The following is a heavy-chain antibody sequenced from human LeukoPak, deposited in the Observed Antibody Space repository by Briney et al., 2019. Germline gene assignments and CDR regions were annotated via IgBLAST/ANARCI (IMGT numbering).Heavy chain of an antibody. Sequence: PGGFLRLSCAASGCTLNTYTTNWVRKAPGKGLEWVAVLSYDGSNKYYADSVKGRFTISRDNSKNTLYLQMNSLRAEDTAVYYCARAPWDSSGYPDYWGQGTLVTVSS. V-gene: IGHV3-30-3*01. CDR1: GCTLNTYT. J-gene: IGHJ4*02. CDR2: LSYDGSNK. D-gene: IGHD3-22*01. CDR3: ARAPWDSSGYPDY.